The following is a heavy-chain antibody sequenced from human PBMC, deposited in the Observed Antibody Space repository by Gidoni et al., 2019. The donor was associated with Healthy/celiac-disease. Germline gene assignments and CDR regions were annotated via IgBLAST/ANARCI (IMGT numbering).Heavy chain of an antibody. V-gene: IGHV3-11*01. CDR3: ASGFAAWVVPAATRDY. D-gene: IGHD2-2*01. J-gene: IGHJ4*02. CDR1: GFTLRDYY. CDR2: ISSSGSTI. Sequence: QVQLVESGGGLVKPGGSLRLSCAASGFTLRDYYMSWIRQAPGKGLEWGSYISSSGSTIYYADSVKGRFTISRDNAKNSLYLQMNSLRAEDTAVYYCASGFAAWVVPAATRDYWGQGTLVTVSS.